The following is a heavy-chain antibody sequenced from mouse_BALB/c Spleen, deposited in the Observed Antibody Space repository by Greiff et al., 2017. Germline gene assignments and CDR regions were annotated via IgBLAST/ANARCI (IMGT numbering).Heavy chain of an antibody. CDR3: ARWGNWFAY. J-gene: IGHJ3*01. Sequence: VQLQQSGAELMKPGASVKISCKATGYTFSSYWIEWVKQRPGHGLEWIGEILPGSGSTNYNEKFKGKATFTADTSSNTAYMQLSSLTSEDSAVYYCARWGNWFAYWGQGTLVTVSA. CDR1: GYTFSSYW. V-gene: IGHV1-9*01. D-gene: IGHD2-1*01. CDR2: ILPGSGST.